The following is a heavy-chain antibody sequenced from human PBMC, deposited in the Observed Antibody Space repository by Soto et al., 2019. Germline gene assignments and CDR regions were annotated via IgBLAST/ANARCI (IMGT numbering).Heavy chain of an antibody. CDR2: SIPVLGTT. V-gene: IGHV1-69*08. J-gene: IGHJ6*02. D-gene: IGHD2-21*02. CDR1: GDTFSSYT. Sequence: QVQLVQSGAELMKPGSSVKVSCRASGDTFSSYTVNWVRXXXXRGLEWMGRSIPVLGTTDYAQKFKGRVTITADKSSNIVYMELSSLRSEDTAVYYCARRRYCGYDCYHKHYYGMDVWGQGTTVTVAS. CDR3: ARRRYCGYDCYHKHYYGMDV.